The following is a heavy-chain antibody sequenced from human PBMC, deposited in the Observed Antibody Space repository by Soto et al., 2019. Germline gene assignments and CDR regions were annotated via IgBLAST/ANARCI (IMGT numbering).Heavy chain of an antibody. CDR3: AREDILTGPTGY. Sequence: PGGSLRLSCAASGFTFDDYAMHWVRQAPGKGLEWVSGISWNSGSIGYADSVKGRFTISRDNAKNSLYLQMNSLRAEDTALYYCAREDILTGPTGYWGQGTLVTVSS. D-gene: IGHD3-9*01. J-gene: IGHJ4*02. CDR1: GFTFDDYA. V-gene: IGHV3-9*01. CDR2: ISWNSGSI.